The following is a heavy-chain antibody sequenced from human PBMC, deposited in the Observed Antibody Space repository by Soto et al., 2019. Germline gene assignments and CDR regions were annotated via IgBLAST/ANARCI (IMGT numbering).Heavy chain of an antibody. CDR3: AKVGFMRGSQCASDI. CDR2: ISGSGGNT. J-gene: IGHJ3*02. V-gene: IGHV3-23*01. D-gene: IGHD3-16*01. CDR1: GFTFNSYA. Sequence: GGSLRLSCAASGFTFNSYAMSWVRQAPGKGLQWVSSISGSGGNTYYTDSVKGRFSISRDNPKNTLYLQMNSLTAEDTAVYYCAKVGFMRGSQCASDICGPGTMVSV.